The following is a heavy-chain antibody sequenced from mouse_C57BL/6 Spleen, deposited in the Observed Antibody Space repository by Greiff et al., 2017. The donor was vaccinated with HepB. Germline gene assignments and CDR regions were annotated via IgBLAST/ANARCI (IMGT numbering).Heavy chain of an antibody. CDR2: ISSGRSTI. J-gene: IGHJ2*01. Sequence: EVKLMESGGGLVKPGGSLKLSCAASGFTFSDYGMHWVRQAPEKGLEWVAYISSGRSTIYYADTVKGRFTISRDNAKNTLFLQMTSLRSEDTAMYYCAREARDYWGQGTTLTVSS. CDR1: GFTFSDYG. V-gene: IGHV5-17*01. CDR3: AREARDY.